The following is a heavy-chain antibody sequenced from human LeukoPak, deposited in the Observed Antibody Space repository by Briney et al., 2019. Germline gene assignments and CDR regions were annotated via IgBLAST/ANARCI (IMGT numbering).Heavy chain of an antibody. V-gene: IGHV1-46*03. CDR1: GYTFTSYY. Sequence: ASVKVSCKASGYTFTSYYMHWVRQAPGQGLEWMRIINPSGGSTSYAQKFQGRVTMTRDTSTSTVYMELSSLRSEDTAVYYCARGYYDSSGYRPRNRPVEFYYMHVWGKGTTVTVSS. CDR3: ARGYYDSSGYRPRNRPVEFYYMHV. CDR2: INPSGGST. J-gene: IGHJ6*03. D-gene: IGHD3-22*01.